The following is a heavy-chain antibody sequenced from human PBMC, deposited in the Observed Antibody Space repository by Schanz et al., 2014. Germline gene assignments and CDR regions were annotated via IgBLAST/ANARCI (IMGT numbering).Heavy chain of an antibody. CDR1: GFTFNTSW. J-gene: IGHJ4*02. CDR3: ARDDGGGYNQIDY. Sequence: EVQLVESGGGLVQPGGSLRLSCAASGFTFNTSWFHWVRQPPGKGLLWVSRVSRDGSETTYVDSVRGRFTISRDNSENTLFLEMNSLRLEDTAVYYCARDDGGGYNQIDYWGQGALVTVSS. D-gene: IGHD5-12*01. V-gene: IGHV3-74*01. CDR2: VSRDGSET.